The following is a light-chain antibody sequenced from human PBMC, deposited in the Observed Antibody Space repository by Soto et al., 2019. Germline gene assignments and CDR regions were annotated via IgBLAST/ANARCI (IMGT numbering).Light chain of an antibody. CDR1: QSVSNNY. CDR2: GAS. CDR3: QQYANSRWT. V-gene: IGKV3-20*01. J-gene: IGKJ1*01. Sequence: EIVLTQSPGTLSLSPGERATLSCRASQSVSNNYLAWYQQKPGQAPRLLFSGASSRATGIPDRFSGSGSGTDFTLTISRLEPEDFAVYYCQQYANSRWTFGQGTKVDIK.